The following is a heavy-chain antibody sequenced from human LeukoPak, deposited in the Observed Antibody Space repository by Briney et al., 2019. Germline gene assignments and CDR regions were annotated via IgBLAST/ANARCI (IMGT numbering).Heavy chain of an antibody. CDR3: ARDVYYYDSSGYFLFDY. V-gene: IGHV3-74*01. J-gene: IGHJ4*02. D-gene: IGHD3-22*01. CDR1: GFTFSNYW. Sequence: PSGGSLRLSCAASGFTFSNYWMHWVRQAPGKGLVWVSRINSDGINTSYADSVKGRLTISRDNAKNSLYLQMNSLRAEDTAVYYCARDVYYYDSSGYFLFDYWGQGTLVTVSS. CDR2: INSDGINT.